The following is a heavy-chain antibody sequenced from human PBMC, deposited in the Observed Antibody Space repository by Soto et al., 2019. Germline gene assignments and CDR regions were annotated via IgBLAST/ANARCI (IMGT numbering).Heavy chain of an antibody. Sequence: QVQLQESGPGLVKPSETLSLTCTVSGGSISSYYWSWIRQPPGKGLEWIGYIYYSGSTNYNPSLKSRVTISVDTSKNQFPLKLSSVTAADTAVYYCARLNIPPWGAYGMDVWGQGTTVTVSS. V-gene: IGHV4-59*08. CDR3: ARLNIPPWGAYGMDV. CDR1: GGSISSYY. CDR2: IYYSGST. D-gene: IGHD3-16*01. J-gene: IGHJ6*02.